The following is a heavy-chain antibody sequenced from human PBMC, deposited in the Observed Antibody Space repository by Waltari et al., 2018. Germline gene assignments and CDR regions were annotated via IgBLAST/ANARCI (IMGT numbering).Heavy chain of an antibody. CDR3: ATTLPNIVATKPSFDY. J-gene: IGHJ4*02. V-gene: IGHV1-24*01. Sequence: QVQLVQSGAEVKKPGASVKVSCKVSGSTLTELSMHWVRQAPGKGLEWMGGFDPEDGETIYAQKFQGRVTMTEDTSTDTAYMELSSLRSEDTAVYYCATTLPNIVATKPSFDYWGQGTLVTVSS. CDR2: FDPEDGET. D-gene: IGHD5-12*01. CDR1: GSTLTELS.